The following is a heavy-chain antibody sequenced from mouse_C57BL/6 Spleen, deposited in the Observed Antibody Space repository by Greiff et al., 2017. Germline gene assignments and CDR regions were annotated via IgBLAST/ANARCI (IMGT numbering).Heavy chain of an antibody. D-gene: IGHD1-1*01. CDR3: ARCYYGFYYAMDY. J-gene: IGHJ4*01. V-gene: IGHV2-9-1*01. CDR1: GFSLTSYA. Sequence: VQGVESGPGLVAPSQSLSITCTVSGFSLTSYAISWVRQPPGKGLEWLGVIWTGGGTNYNSALKSRLSISKDNSKSQVFLKMNSLQTDDTARYYCARCYYGFYYAMDYWGQGTSVTVSS. CDR2: IWTGGGT.